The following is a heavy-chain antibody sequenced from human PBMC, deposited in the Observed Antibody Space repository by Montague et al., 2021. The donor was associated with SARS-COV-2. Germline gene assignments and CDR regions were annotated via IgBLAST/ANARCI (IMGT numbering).Heavy chain of an antibody. CDR2: IYYSGST. J-gene: IGHJ2*01. V-gene: IGHV4-59*01. D-gene: IGHD5-12*01. CDR3: AGDRGRFWHFDL. CDR1: GGSISSYY. Sequence: SETLSLTCTVSGGSISSYYWNWIRQSPGKELEWIGYIYYSGSTKXNPSFKSRVTMLVDTSKKQMSLRLNSVTAADTAVYYCAGDRGRFWHFDLWGRGTLVTVSS.